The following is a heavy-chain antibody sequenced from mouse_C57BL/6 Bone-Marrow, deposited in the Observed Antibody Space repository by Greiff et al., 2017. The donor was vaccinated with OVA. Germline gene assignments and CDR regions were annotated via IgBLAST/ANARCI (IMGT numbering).Heavy chain of an antibody. V-gene: IGHV1-64*01. J-gene: IGHJ1*03. D-gene: IGHD1-1*01. CDR3: ARLGVSSYWYFDV. CDR1: GYTFTSYW. CDR2: IHPNSGST. Sequence: QVQLKQPGAELVKPGASVKLSCKASGYTFTSYWMHWVKQRPGQGLEWIGMIHPNSGSTNYNEKFKSKATLTVDKSSSTAYMQLSSLTSEDSAVYYCARLGVSSYWYFDVWGTGTTVTVSS.